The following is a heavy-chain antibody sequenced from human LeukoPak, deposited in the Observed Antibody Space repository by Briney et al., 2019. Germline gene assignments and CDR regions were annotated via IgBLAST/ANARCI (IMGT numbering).Heavy chain of an antibody. CDR2: ISAYNGNT. CDR1: GYTFTSYG. V-gene: IGHV1-18*01. J-gene: IGHJ4*02. CDR3: ARRRIVGATTGDN. Sequence: ASVKVSCKASGYTFTSYGISWVRQAPGQGLEWMGWISAYNGNTNYAQKLQGRVTMTTDTSTSTAYRERRGLRSDDTAVYYCARRRIVGATTGDNWGQGTLVTVSS. D-gene: IGHD1-26*01.